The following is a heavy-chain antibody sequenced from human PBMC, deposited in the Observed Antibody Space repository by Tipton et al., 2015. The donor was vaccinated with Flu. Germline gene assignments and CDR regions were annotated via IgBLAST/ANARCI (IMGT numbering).Heavy chain of an antibody. CDR1: GFSFSSYE. J-gene: IGHJ4*02. D-gene: IGHD3-3*01. V-gene: IGHV3-48*03. CDR3: ARDGDFDYWSGYFDS. CDR2: ISSAGSTT. Sequence: SLRLSCTASGFSFSSYEMNWVRQAPGKGLEWISYISSAGSTTFYAGSVQGRFTVSRDNAKNSVFLQMKSLRAEDTAVYYCARDGDFDYWSGYFDSWGQGTLVTVSS.